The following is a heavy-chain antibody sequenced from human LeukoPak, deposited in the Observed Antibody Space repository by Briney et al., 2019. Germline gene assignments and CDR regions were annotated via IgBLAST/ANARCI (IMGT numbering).Heavy chain of an antibody. Sequence: ASVKVSCKASGYTFTGYYMHWVRQAPGQGLEWMGWINPNSGGTNYAQKFQGRVTMTRDTSISTAYMELSRLRSDDTAVYYCARGITIFGVAMAQFDYWGQGTLVTVSS. CDR3: ARGITIFGVAMAQFDY. CDR1: GYTFTGYY. J-gene: IGHJ4*02. CDR2: INPNSGGT. D-gene: IGHD3-3*01. V-gene: IGHV1-2*02.